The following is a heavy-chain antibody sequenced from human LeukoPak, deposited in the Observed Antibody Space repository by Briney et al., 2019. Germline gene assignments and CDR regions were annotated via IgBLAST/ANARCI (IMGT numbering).Heavy chain of an antibody. CDR1: GFTFTDFY. CDR3: ARDDRFDDSGHYTAFDV. D-gene: IGHD3-22*01. J-gene: IGHJ3*01. V-gene: IGHV3-11*05. Sequence: GGSLRLSCAASGFTFTDFYMNWIRQAPGKGPEWISFIGSSSTHTNYADSVKGRFTISRDNAKNSLFLQMNSLRDEDTAVYYCARDDRFDDSGHYTAFDVWGQGTMVTVSS. CDR2: IGSSSTHT.